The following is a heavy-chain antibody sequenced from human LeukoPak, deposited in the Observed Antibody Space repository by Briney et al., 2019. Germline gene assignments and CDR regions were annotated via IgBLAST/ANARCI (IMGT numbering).Heavy chain of an antibody. CDR2: INHSGST. CDR3: ARAVGAVATAYWYFDL. Sequence: SETLSLTCAVYGGSFSGYYWSWIRQPPGKGLEWIGEINHSGSTNYNPSLKSRVTISVDTSKNQFSLKLSSVTAADTAVYYCARAVGAVATAYWYFDLWGRGTLVTVSS. J-gene: IGHJ2*01. CDR1: GGSFSGYY. D-gene: IGHD6-19*01. V-gene: IGHV4-34*01.